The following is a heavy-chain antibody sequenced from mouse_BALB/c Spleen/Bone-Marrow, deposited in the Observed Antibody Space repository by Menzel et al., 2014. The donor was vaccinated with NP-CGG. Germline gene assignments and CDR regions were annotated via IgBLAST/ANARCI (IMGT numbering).Heavy chain of an antibody. V-gene: IGHV14-3*02. CDR3: ASYYYGHYFDY. D-gene: IGHD1-1*01. CDR2: IDPANGNT. CDR1: GFNIKDTY. Sequence: EVQLQQSGAELVKPGASVKLSCTASGFNIKDTYMHWVKQRPEQGLEWIGRIDPANGNTKYDPKFQGRATITADTSSNTAYLQLSVLTSEDTAVYYCASYYYGHYFDYWGQGTTLTVSS. J-gene: IGHJ2*01.